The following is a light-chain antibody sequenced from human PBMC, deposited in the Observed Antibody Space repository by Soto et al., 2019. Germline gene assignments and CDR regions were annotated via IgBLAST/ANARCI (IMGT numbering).Light chain of an antibody. Sequence: DIVMTQSPLSLPVTPGEPASISCRSSQSLLHSNGYNYLGWYLQKPGQSPQLLIYLGSNRASGVPDRFSGSGSGTDFTLKISRVEAEDVGVYYCMQALQTPRTFGQGTKREIK. CDR1: QSLLHSNGYNY. V-gene: IGKV2-28*01. CDR3: MQALQTPRT. CDR2: LGS. J-gene: IGKJ2*01.